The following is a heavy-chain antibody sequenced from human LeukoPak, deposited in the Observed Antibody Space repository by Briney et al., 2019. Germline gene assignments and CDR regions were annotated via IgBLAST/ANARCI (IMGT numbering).Heavy chain of an antibody. V-gene: IGHV4-59*08. CDR2: IYNSGST. J-gene: IGHJ5*02. CDR1: GGSITTYY. CDR3: ARHEYTSSFWFDP. Sequence: PSETLSLTCTVSGGSITTYYWSWIRQPPGKGLEWIGYIYNSGSTNYNPSLKSRLTISVDTSKNQFSLKVSSVTAADTAVYYCARHEYTSSFWFDPWGQGTLVTVSP. D-gene: IGHD6-6*01.